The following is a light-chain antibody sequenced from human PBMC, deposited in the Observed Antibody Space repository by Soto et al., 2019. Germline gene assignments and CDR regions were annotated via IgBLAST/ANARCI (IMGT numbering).Light chain of an antibody. V-gene: IGKV3-15*01. CDR2: GAS. J-gene: IGKJ1*01. CDR3: QQDNDWPRT. CDR1: QSVSSN. Sequence: EIVLTQSPATLSLSPGERATLSCRASQSVSSNLAWYQQKRGQAPRLLMFGASTRATGIPVRFSGSGSGTECTTIISILQSEDSAVYYCQQDNDWPRTFGQGTQVEIK.